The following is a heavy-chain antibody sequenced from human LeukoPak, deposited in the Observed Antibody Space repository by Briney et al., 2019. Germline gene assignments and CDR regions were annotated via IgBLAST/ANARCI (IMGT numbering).Heavy chain of an antibody. CDR2: ISYDGSNK. Sequence: GGSLRLSCAASGFTFSSYAMSWVRQAPGKGLEWVAVISYDGSNKYYADSVKGRFTISRDNSKNTLYLQMNSLRAEDTAVYYCARAPYYYGSGSYPLPNYFDYWGQGTLVTVSS. J-gene: IGHJ4*02. V-gene: IGHV3-30-3*01. CDR1: GFTFSSYA. CDR3: ARAPYYYGSGSYPLPNYFDY. D-gene: IGHD3-10*01.